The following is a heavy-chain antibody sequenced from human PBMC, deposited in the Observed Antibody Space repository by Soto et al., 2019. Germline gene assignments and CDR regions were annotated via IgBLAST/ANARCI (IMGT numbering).Heavy chain of an antibody. D-gene: IGHD3-22*01. CDR3: ARRGLYYYDSSWENAFDI. J-gene: IGHJ3*02. CDR2: IYPGDSDT. CDR1: GYSFTSYW. V-gene: IGHV5-51*01. Sequence: GESLKISCKGSGYSFTSYWIGWVRQMPGKGLEWMGIIYPGDSDTRYSPSFQGQVTISADKSISTAYLQWSSLKASDTAMYYCARRGLYYYDSSWENAFDIWGQGTMVTV.